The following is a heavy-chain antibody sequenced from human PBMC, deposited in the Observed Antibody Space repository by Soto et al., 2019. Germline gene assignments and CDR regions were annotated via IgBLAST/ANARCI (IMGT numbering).Heavy chain of an antibody. CDR1: GYTFTAYT. CDR3: ARKDYYGAGIYYFDH. Sequence: ASVKDSFKTFGYTFTAYTMRWVRQAPGQRLEWMGWINVANGDTGYSQKFQGRVTVTRDTSASTVYMEVSSLTSEDTAVYYCARKDYYGAGIYYFDHWGQGTLVTVS. CDR2: INVANGDT. J-gene: IGHJ4*02. V-gene: IGHV1-3*01. D-gene: IGHD3-10*01.